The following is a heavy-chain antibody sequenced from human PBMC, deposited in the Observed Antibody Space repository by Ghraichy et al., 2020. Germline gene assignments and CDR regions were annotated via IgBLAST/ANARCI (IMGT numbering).Heavy chain of an antibody. D-gene: IGHD3-22*01. CDR1: GYTFTTYG. V-gene: IGHV1-18*04. Sequence: SVKVSCKASGYTFTTYGISWVRQAPGQGLEWVGWISGKDGETNYAQKLRGRVTMTTDTSTTTVYMELRSLRSDDTAVYYWARDYYYYDSGGYEDTFDIWGQGTMVTVAS. CDR2: ISGKDGET. J-gene: IGHJ3*02. CDR3: ARDYYYYDSGGYEDTFDI.